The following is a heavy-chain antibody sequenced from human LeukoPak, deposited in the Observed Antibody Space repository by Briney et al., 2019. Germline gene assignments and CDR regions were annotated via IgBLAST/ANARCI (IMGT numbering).Heavy chain of an antibody. V-gene: IGHV3-21*01. D-gene: IGHD3-22*01. CDR3: ARDSKLLRITMIVVVPRGYYYGMDV. Sequence: GRSLRLSCAASGFTFSSYSMNWVRQAPGKGLEWVSSISSSSSYIYYADSVKGRFTISRDNAKSSLYLQMNSLRAEDTAVYYCARDSKLLRITMIVVVPRGYYYGMDVWGQGTTVTVSS. CDR2: ISSSSSYI. CDR1: GFTFSSYS. J-gene: IGHJ6*02.